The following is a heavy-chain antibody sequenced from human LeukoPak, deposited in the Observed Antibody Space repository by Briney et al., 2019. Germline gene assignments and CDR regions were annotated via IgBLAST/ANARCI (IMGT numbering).Heavy chain of an antibody. CDR1: GFTFSSYW. Sequence: PGGSLRLSCAACGFTFSSYWMSWVRQAPGKGLEWVANIKQDGSEENLVDSVKGRFTISRDNAKKSLYLQMNSLRAEDTAVYYCARGSSAGASLRHDYWGQGTLVTVSS. CDR2: IKQDGSEE. V-gene: IGHV3-7*01. J-gene: IGHJ4*02. CDR3: ARGSSAGASLRHDY. D-gene: IGHD1-26*01.